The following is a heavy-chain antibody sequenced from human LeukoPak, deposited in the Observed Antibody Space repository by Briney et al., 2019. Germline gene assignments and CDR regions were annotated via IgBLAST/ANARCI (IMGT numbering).Heavy chain of an antibody. CDR2: ISSSSSYI. D-gene: IGHD2-2*01. V-gene: IGHV3-21*01. CDR1: GFIVSSNY. Sequence: GGSLRLSCAASGFIVSSNYMSWVRQAPGKGLEWVSSISSSSSYIYYADSVKGRFTISRDNAKNSLYLQMNSLRAEDTAVYYCARDDCSSTSCYSDLPPDYWGQGTLVTVSS. J-gene: IGHJ4*02. CDR3: ARDDCSSTSCYSDLPPDY.